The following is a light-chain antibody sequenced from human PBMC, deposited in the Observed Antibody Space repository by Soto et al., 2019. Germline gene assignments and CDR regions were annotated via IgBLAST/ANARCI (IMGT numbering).Light chain of an antibody. CDR3: SSSTSSNTFV. CDR1: NSDVNY. V-gene: IGLV2-14*01. J-gene: IGLJ1*01. CDR2: EVI. Sequence: QSALTQPASVSGAPGQSITISCTGTNSDVNYVSWHQQHPGKAPKLMIYEVINRSSGVSTRFSGSKSGNTASLTISGLQAEDEADYYCSSSTSSNTFVFGTGTKVTVI.